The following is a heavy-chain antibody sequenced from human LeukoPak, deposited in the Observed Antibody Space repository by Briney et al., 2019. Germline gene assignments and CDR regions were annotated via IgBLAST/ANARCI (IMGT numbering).Heavy chain of an antibody. J-gene: IGHJ3*02. CDR1: GFTFSDYY. CDR3: ASPKLLWFGELLLMDAFDI. V-gene: IGHV3-11*01. Sequence: GGSLRLSCAASGFTFSDYYMSWIRQAPGKGLEWVSYISSSGSTIYYADSVKGRFTISRDNAKNSLYLQMNSLRAEDTAVYYCASPKLLWFGELLLMDAFDIWGQGTMVTVSS. D-gene: IGHD3-10*01. CDR2: ISSSGSTI.